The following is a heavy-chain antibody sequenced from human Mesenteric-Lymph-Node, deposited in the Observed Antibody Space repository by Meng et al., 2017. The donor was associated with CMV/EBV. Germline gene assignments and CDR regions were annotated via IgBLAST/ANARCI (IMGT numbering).Heavy chain of an antibody. J-gene: IGHJ6*02. V-gene: IGHV3-13*01. CDR3: ARDKVEYQLLYQYYYGMDA. CDR2: IGTAGDT. CDR1: GFTFSSCD. Sequence: GESLKISCAASGFTFSSCDMHWVRQATGKGLEWVSAIGTAGDTYYPGSVKGRFTISRDNAKNSLYLQMNSLRAEDTAVYYCARDKVEYQLLYQYYYGMDAWGQGTTVTVSS. D-gene: IGHD2-2*02.